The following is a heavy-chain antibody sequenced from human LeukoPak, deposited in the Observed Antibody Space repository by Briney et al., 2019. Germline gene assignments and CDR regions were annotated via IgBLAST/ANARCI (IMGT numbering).Heavy chain of an antibody. CDR3: ARSRSGYYEDY. CDR1: GFTVSSNY. J-gene: IGHJ4*02. CDR2: IKEDGSEK. D-gene: IGHD3-22*01. V-gene: IGHV3-7*01. Sequence: GGSLRLSCAASGFTVSSNYMSWVRQAPGKGLEWVANIKEDGSEKYYVDSVKGRFIISRDNAKNSLSLQVNSLSAEDTAVYYCARSRSGYYEDYWGQGTLVTVSS.